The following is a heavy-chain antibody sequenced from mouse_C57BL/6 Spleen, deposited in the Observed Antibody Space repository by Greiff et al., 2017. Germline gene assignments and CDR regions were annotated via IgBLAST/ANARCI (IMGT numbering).Heavy chain of an antibody. J-gene: IGHJ4*01. V-gene: IGHV1-53*01. Sequence: QVQLQQPGTELVKPGASVKLSCKASGYTFTSYWMHWVKQRPGQGLEWIGNINPSNGGTNYNEKFKSKATLTVDKSSSTAYMPRSSLTSEDSAVYYCAREAGDYDDGYAMDYWGQGTSVTVSS. D-gene: IGHD2-4*01. CDR2: INPSNGGT. CDR3: AREAGDYDDGYAMDY. CDR1: GYTFTSYW.